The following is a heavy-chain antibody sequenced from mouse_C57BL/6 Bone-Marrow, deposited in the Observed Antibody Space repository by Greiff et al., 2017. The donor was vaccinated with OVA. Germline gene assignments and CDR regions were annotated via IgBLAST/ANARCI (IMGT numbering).Heavy chain of an antibody. J-gene: IGHJ1*03. V-gene: IGHV1-50*01. CDR2: IDPSDSYT. D-gene: IGHD2-3*01. CDR1: GYTFTSYW. CDR3: ARERWLLRGFDV. Sequence: VQLQQPGAELVKPGASVKLSCKASGYTFTSYWMQWVKQRPGQGLEWIGEIDPSDSYTTYNQKFKGKATLTVDTSSSTAYMQLSSLTSEDSAVYYCARERWLLRGFDVWGTGTTVTVSS.